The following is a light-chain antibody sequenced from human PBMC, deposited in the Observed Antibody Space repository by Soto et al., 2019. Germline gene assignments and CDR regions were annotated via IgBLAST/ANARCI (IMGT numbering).Light chain of an antibody. J-gene: IGLJ2*01. V-gene: IGLV1-40*01. CDR3: QSYDSRLSGSVV. CDR2: GNN. Sequence: QSVLTQPPSVSGAPGQRVTISCTGSSSNIGAGYDVHWYQQLPGTAPKLLIYGNNNRPSGVPDRFSGSKSGTSASLAITGLQAEEEADYSCQSYDSRLSGSVVFGGGTKLTVL. CDR1: SSNIGAGYD.